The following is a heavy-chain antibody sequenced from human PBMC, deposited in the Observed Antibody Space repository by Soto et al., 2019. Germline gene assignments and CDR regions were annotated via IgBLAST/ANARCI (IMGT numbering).Heavy chain of an antibody. V-gene: IGHV4-39*01. CDR2: IYYSGST. CDR3: ARGGHYDSSGYEGWFDP. CDR1: GGSISSSSYY. D-gene: IGHD3-22*01. J-gene: IGHJ5*02. Sequence: SESLSLTCTVSGGSISSSSYYWGWIRQPPGKGLEWIGSIYYSGSTYYNPSLKSRVTISVDTSKNQFSLKLSSVTAADTAVYYCARGGHYDSSGYEGWFDPWGQGTLVTVSS.